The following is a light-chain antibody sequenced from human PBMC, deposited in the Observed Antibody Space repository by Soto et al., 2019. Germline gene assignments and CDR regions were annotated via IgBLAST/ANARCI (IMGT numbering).Light chain of an antibody. J-gene: IGKJ3*01. Sequence: DIQMTQSPSSVSASVGDRVTITCRASQGISSWLAWYQQKPGKAPKLLIYAASGLQSGVPSRFSGSESGTDFTLAISSLQPEDFATYCCHHANSFFRVTFGPETKVDIK. CDR1: QGISSW. CDR2: AAS. V-gene: IGKV1-12*01. CDR3: HHANSFFRVT.